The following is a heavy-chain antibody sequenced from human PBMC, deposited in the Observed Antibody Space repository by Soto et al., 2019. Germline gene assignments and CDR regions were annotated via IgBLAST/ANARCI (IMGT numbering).Heavy chain of an antibody. CDR2: TYYRSRWYD. D-gene: IGHD3-22*01. V-gene: IGHV6-1*01. J-gene: IGHJ4*02. CDR3: ARANDPSGNYIQYFDY. Sequence: LRLSCAISGDSVSSNSAAWNWIRQSPSRGLEWLGRTYYRSRWYDDYAESVRGRIAVNPDTSKNQFSLQLNSVTPEDTAVYFCARANDPSGNYIQYFDYWGQGTLVTVS. CDR1: GDSVSSNSAA.